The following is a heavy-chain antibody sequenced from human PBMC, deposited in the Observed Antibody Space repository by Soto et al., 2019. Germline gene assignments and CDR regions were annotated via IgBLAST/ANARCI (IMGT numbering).Heavy chain of an antibody. CDR3: AREDGEYYDFWNGYYQLDAFDI. D-gene: IGHD3-3*01. CDR1: GFALHSYT. J-gene: IGHJ3*02. V-gene: IGHV3-30-3*01. CDR2: ISHDGSNK. Sequence: QLQLMESGGGVVQAGRSLRLTCAASGFALHSYTLHWVRQAPGKGLEWVAVISHDGSNKYYVDSVKGRFTISRDNYKNMLYLQMNSLGAEDTALYYCAREDGEYYDFWNGYYQLDAFDIWGQGTMVIVSS.